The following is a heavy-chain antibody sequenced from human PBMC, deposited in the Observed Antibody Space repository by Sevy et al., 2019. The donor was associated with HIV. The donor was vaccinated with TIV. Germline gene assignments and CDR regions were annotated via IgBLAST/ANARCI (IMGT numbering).Heavy chain of an antibody. V-gene: IGHV3-15*01. Sequence: GGSLRLSCAASGFTFSNAWMSWVRQAPGKGLEWVGRIKSKTDGGTTDYAAPVKGRFTISRDDSKNTLYLQMNSLKTEDTAIYYSTTDSKKRGLSALLVYWGQGTLVTVSS. D-gene: IGHD3-10*01. CDR3: TTDSKKRGLSALLVY. J-gene: IGHJ4*02. CDR1: GFTFSNAW. CDR2: IKSKTDGGTT.